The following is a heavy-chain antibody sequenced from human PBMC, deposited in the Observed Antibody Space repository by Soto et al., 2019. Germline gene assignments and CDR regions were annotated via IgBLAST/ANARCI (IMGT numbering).Heavy chain of an antibody. CDR3: ARGLTDHYGNSGDYSHESF. D-gene: IGHD3-22*01. CDR1: GFTFNSFQ. V-gene: IGHV3-48*03. Sequence: WGSLRLSCAASGFTFNSFQMNGLRHAPGKGLQWVSYINSGGTNLYYAHSVKGRFASSRDDAENSLFHQMNSLRSEGMPLYYSARGLTDHYGNSGDYSHESFWGRGSLVTASS. CDR2: INSGGTNL. J-gene: IGHJ4*02.